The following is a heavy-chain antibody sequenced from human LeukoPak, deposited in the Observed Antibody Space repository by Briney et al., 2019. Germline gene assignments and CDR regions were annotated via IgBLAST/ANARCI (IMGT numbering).Heavy chain of an antibody. CDR2: INHSGST. CDR1: GESFSGYY. D-gene: IGHD4-23*01. CDR3: AGFVVTGEYYFDY. V-gene: IGHV4-34*01. Sequence: SETLSLTCAVYGESFSGYYWSWIRQPPGKGLEWIGEINHSGSTNYNPSLKSRVTISVDTSKNQFSLKLSSVTAADTAFYYCAGFVVTGEYYFDYWGQGTLVTVSS. J-gene: IGHJ4*02.